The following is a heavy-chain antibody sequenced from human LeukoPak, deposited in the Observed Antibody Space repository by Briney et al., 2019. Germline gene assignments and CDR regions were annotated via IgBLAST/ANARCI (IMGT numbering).Heavy chain of an antibody. CDR2: IYYSGSA. D-gene: IGHD3-10*01. Sequence: SETPSLTCSVSGGSISSGSYHWGWIRQSPGKGLEWIGSIYYSGSAYYNPSLKSRLTISVDTSKNQFSLKLNSVTAADTAVYYCARCISMVRGVIRPPDYWGQGTLVTVSS. J-gene: IGHJ4*02. CDR3: ARCISMVRGVIRPPDY. CDR1: GGSISSGSYH. V-gene: IGHV4-39*01.